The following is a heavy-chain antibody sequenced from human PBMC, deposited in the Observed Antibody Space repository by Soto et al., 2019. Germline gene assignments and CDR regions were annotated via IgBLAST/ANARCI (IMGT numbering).Heavy chain of an antibody. J-gene: IGHJ6*02. CDR3: ARPYCRRTRCYLYYYGMDV. D-gene: IGHD2-2*01. V-gene: IGHV3-30-3*01. CDR2: ISSDGSHQ. Sequence: QVQVVESGGGVVQPGTSLRLSCAASGFTFSVSAIHWVRQAPGKGLEWVAVISSDGSHQYYADSVNGRFTISRDNPKNTLSLQMNSLRAEETAVYYGARPYCRRTRCYLYYYGMDVWGPGTTVTVSS. CDR1: GFTFSVSA.